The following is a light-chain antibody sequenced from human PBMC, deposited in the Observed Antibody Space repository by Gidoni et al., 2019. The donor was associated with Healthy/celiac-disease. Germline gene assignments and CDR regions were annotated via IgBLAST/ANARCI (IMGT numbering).Light chain of an antibody. CDR1: QSPLHSNGYNY. V-gene: IGKV2-28*01. CDR3: MQALQTQMT. CDR2: LGS. J-gene: IGKJ5*01. Sequence: DIVITQSPLSLPVTPREPASISCRSSQSPLHSNGYNYLDWYLQKPGQSPQLLIYLGSNRASGVPYRFSGSGSGTDFTLKISRVEAEDVGVYYCMQALQTQMTFGQGTRLEIK.